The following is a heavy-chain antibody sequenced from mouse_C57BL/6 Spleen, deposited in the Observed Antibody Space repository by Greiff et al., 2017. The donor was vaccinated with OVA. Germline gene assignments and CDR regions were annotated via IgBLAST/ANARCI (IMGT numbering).Heavy chain of an antibody. CDR2: ISSGSSTI. J-gene: IGHJ2*01. CDR3: ARPRDYYGSSYYFDY. V-gene: IGHV5-17*01. CDR1: GFTFSDYG. Sequence: EVKLVESGGGLVKPGGSLKLSCAASGFTFSDYGMHWVRQAPEKGLEWVAYISSGSSTIYYADTVKGRFTISRDNAKNTLFLQMTSLRSEDTAMYYCARPRDYYGSSYYFDYWGQGTTLTVSS. D-gene: IGHD1-1*01.